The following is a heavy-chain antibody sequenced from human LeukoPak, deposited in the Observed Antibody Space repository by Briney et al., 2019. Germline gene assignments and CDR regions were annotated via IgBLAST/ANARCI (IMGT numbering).Heavy chain of an antibody. V-gene: IGHV4-59*01. J-gene: IGHJ1*01. CDR3: ARVGYYYDSSGYYTPAEYFQH. CDR2: IYYSGST. D-gene: IGHD3-22*01. Sequence: SETLSLTCTVSGGSIGSYYWSWIRQPPGKGLEWIGYIYYSGSTNYNPSLKSRVTISVDTSKNQFSLKLSSVTAADTAVYYCARVGYYYDSSGYYTPAEYFQHWGQGTLVTVSS. CDR1: GGSIGSYY.